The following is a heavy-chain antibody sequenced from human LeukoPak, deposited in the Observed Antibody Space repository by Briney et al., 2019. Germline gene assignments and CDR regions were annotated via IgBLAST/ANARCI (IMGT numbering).Heavy chain of an antibody. J-gene: IGHJ6*03. CDR2: IKQDGSEK. D-gene: IGHD3-10*01. Sequence: GGSLRLSCAASGFIFSTYWMSWVRQAPGKGLEWVANIKQDGSEKYYVDSVKGRFTISRDNAKNSLYLQMNSLRAEDTAVYYCARVPSWLTYYYYYMDVWGKGTTVTVSS. CDR3: ARVPSWLTYYYYYMDV. V-gene: IGHV3-7*01. CDR1: GFIFSTYW.